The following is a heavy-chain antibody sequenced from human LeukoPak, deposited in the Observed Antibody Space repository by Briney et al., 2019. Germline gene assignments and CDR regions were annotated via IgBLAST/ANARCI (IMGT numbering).Heavy chain of an antibody. CDR2: IKSDGST. CDR1: GFTFSSYW. CDR3: ARGRSPDGYKYYFDY. Sequence: GGSLRLSCAASGFTFSSYWMHWVRQAPGKGLVWVSRIKSDGSTRYADSVKGRFTISRDNAKNSLYLQMNSLRAEDTAVYYCARGRSPDGYKYYFDYWGQGTLVTVSS. D-gene: IGHD5-24*01. V-gene: IGHV3-74*01. J-gene: IGHJ4*02.